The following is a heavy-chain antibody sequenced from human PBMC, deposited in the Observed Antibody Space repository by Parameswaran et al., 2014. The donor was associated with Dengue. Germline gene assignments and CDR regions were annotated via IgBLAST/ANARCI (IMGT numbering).Heavy chain of an antibody. V-gene: IGHV1-46*04. CDR2: INPNSGST. Sequence: WVRQAPGQGLERLGIINPNSGSTNFAQKLQGRVTMTRDTSTSTVYMELSSLRSEDTAVHYCTKETHCGFRDLFSAFGYWGQGTLVTVSS. J-gene: IGHJ4*02. CDR3: TKETHCGFRDLFSAFGY. D-gene: IGHD3-10*01.